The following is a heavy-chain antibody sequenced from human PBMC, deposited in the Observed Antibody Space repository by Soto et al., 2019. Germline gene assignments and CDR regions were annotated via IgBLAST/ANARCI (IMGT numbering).Heavy chain of an antibody. Sequence: EVQLVESGGGLVQPGGSLRLSCAASGFTFSSYWMHWVRQAPGKGLVWVSRINSDGSSTSYADSVKGRFTISRDNAKKTLYRQMNSLRAEDTAVYYCARDGDYYDSSGYPIDYWGQGTLVTVSS. CDR2: INSDGSST. D-gene: IGHD3-22*01. CDR3: ARDGDYYDSSGYPIDY. J-gene: IGHJ4*02. V-gene: IGHV3-74*01. CDR1: GFTFSSYW.